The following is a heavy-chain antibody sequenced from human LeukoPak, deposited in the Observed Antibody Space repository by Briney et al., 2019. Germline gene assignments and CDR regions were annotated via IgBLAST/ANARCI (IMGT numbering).Heavy chain of an antibody. D-gene: IGHD3-10*01. CDR2: VSGKGDET. V-gene: IGHV3-23*01. J-gene: IGHJ5*01. CDR3: AKGGHYSFFDS. CDR1: GLIFRNYA. Sequence: PGGSLRLSCAASGLIFRNYAMTWVRQAPGKGLEWVSTVSGKGDETFYADSVKSRFTLSRDNSKNAFYLQMNSLRAEGTAVYYCAKGGHYSFFDSWGQGTLVTVSS.